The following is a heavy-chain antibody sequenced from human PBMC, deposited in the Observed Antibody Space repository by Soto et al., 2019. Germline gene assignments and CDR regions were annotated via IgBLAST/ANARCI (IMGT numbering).Heavy chain of an antibody. J-gene: IGHJ4*02. CDR1: GGSISSTSYY. V-gene: IGHV4-39*01. Sequence: SETLSLTCTVSGGSISSTSYYWGWIRQPPGKGLEWIGNIYYSGSTFYNPSLKSRVTISVDTSKNQFSLKVNSVTAADTAVYYCARLAPSADDWGQGTLVTVSS. CDR3: ARLAPSADD. CDR2: IYYSGST. D-gene: IGHD6-13*01.